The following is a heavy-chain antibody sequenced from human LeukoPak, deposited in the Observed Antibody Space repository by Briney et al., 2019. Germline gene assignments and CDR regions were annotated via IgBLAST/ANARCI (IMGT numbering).Heavy chain of an antibody. Sequence: ASVKVSCKASGYTFTSYHMHWVRQAPGQGLEWMGIINPSGGTTNYAQKFRGRVTMTTDTSTSTAYMELRSLRSDDTAVYYCARLDYDYVWGSYQSDYWGQGTLVTVSS. V-gene: IGHV1-46*01. CDR1: GYTFTSYH. D-gene: IGHD3-16*01. CDR2: INPSGGTT. CDR3: ARLDYDYVWGSYQSDY. J-gene: IGHJ4*02.